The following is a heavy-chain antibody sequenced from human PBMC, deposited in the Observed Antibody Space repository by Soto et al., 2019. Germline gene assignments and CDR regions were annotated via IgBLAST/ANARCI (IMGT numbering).Heavy chain of an antibody. J-gene: IGHJ3*02. CDR1: GGSISSYY. V-gene: IGHV4-59*01. CDR2: IYYSGST. D-gene: IGHD3-3*01. CDR3: ARDLRIFGVVKEYAFDI. Sequence: LSLTCTVSGGSISSYYWSWIRQPPGKGLEWIGYIYYSGSTNYNPSLKSRVTISVDTSKNQFSLKLSSVTAADTAVYYCARDLRIFGVVKEYAFDIWGQGTMVTVSS.